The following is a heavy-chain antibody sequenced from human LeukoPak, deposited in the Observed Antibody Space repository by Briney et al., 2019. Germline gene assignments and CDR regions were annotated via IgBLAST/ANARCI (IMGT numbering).Heavy chain of an antibody. J-gene: IGHJ4*02. V-gene: IGHV4-34*01. Sequence: PSETLSLTCAVYGGSFSGYYWSWIRQPPGKGLEWIGEINHSGSTNYNPSLKSRVTISVDTSKNQFSLKLSSVTAADTAVYYCARVQILPDYWGQGTLVTVSS. CDR3: ARVQILPDY. CDR1: GGSFSGYY. D-gene: IGHD3-3*01. CDR2: INHSGST.